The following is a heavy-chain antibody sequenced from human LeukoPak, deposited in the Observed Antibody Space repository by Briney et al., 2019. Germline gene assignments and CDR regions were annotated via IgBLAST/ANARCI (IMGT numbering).Heavy chain of an antibody. CDR3: ASFRGVATSSNFDY. CDR2: IIPIFGTA. J-gene: IGHJ4*02. Sequence: SVKVSCKASGYTFTSYGISWVRQAPGQGLEWMGGIIPIFGTANYAQKFQGRVTITADESTSTAYMELSSLRSEDTAVYYCASFRGVATSSNFDYWGQGTLVTVSS. D-gene: IGHD5-24*01. CDR1: GYTFTSYG. V-gene: IGHV1-69*13.